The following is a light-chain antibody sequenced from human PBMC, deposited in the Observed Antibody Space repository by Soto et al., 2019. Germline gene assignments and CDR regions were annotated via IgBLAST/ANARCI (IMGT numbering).Light chain of an antibody. CDR3: CSFAGGSTDV. V-gene: IGLV2-23*01. Sequence: QSALTQPASVSGSPGQSITISCTGTSSDVGGYRLVSWYQQHPRKAPKLIIYEDSERPSGVSLRFSASKSGNTASLTISGLQAEDEANYYCCSFAGGSTDVFGSGTKLTVL. CDR1: SSDVGGYRL. J-gene: IGLJ1*01. CDR2: EDS.